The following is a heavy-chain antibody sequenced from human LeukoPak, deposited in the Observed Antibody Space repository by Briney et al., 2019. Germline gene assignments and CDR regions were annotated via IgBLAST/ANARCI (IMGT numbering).Heavy chain of an antibody. V-gene: IGHV1-46*01. J-gene: IGHJ4*02. Sequence: GASVKVSCKASGYTFTSYYMHWVRQAPGQGLARMAIINPSGGSPTYAQKFQGRVTMTSDTSTSAVYVELSSLRSEDTAVYYCARDGGSHDFDYWGQGTLVTVSS. CDR3: ARDGGSHDFDY. CDR1: GYTFTSYY. D-gene: IGHD2-15*01. CDR2: INPSGGSP.